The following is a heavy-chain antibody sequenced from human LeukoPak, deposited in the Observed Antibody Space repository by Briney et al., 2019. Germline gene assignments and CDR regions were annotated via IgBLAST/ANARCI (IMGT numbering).Heavy chain of an antibody. D-gene: IGHD3-16*02. Sequence: GGSLRLSCAASGFTFSSYSMNWVRQAPGKGLEWVSSISSSSSYIYYADSVKGRFTISRDNAKNSLYLQMNSLRAEDTAVYYCASGGPDYDYVWGSYRYRNWFDPWGQGTLVTVSS. CDR1: GFTFSSYS. V-gene: IGHV3-21*01. J-gene: IGHJ5*02. CDR3: ASGGPDYDYVWGSYRYRNWFDP. CDR2: ISSSSSYI.